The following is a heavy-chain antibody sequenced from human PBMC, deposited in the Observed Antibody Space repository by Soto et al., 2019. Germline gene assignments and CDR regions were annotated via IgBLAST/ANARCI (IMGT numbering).Heavy chain of an antibody. J-gene: IGHJ6*02. CDR2: ISYDGSNK. CDR3: ARDTYGRYYYYGMDV. Sequence: PGGSLRLSCAASGFTFSSYAMHWVRQAPGKGLEWVAVISYDGSNKYYADSVKGRFTISRDNSKNTLYLQMNSLRAEDTAVYYCARDTYGRYYYYGMDVWGQGTTVTVSS. V-gene: IGHV3-30-3*01. CDR1: GFTFSSYA. D-gene: IGHD4-17*01.